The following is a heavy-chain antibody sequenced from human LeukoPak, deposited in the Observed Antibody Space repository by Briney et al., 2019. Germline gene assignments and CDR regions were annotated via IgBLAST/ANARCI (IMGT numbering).Heavy chain of an antibody. V-gene: IGHV3-64*01. D-gene: IGHD3-10*01. CDR2: ISSNGGST. J-gene: IGHJ4*02. Sequence: PGGSLRLSCAASGFTFSSYAMYWVRQAPGKGLEYVSAISSNGGSTYYANSVKGRFTISRDNSKNTLYLQMNSLRAEDTAVYYCARNYYGSGTLLWAFDYWGQGTLVTVSS. CDR1: GFTFSSYA. CDR3: ARNYYGSGTLLWAFDY.